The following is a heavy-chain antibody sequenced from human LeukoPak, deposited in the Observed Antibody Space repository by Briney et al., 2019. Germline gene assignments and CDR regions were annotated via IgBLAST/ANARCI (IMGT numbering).Heavy chain of an antibody. CDR1: GGSISSSSYY. CDR3: AREKQQLSTYFDY. J-gene: IGHJ4*02. Sequence: SETLSLTCTVSGGSISSSSYYWGWIRQPPGKGLEWIGSIYYSGSTYYNPSLKSRVTISVDTSKNQFSLKLSSVTAADTAVYYCAREKQQLSTYFDYWGQGTLVTVSS. CDR2: IYYSGST. V-gene: IGHV4-39*07. D-gene: IGHD6-13*01.